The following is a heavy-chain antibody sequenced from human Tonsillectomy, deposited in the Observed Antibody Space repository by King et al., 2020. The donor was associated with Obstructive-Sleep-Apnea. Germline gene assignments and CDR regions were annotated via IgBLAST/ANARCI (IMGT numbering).Heavy chain of an antibody. Sequence: QLQESGPGLVKPSETLSLTCTVSGGSISSYYWSWIRQPPGKGLEWIVYIYYSGSTNYNPSLKSRVNISLDTSKNQFSLKLSSVTAADTAVYYCARTLSIAAAGTGWYFDLWGRGTLVTVSS. CDR3: ARTLSIAAAGTGWYFDL. J-gene: IGHJ2*01. CDR2: IYYSGST. D-gene: IGHD6-13*01. V-gene: IGHV4-59*01. CDR1: GGSISSYY.